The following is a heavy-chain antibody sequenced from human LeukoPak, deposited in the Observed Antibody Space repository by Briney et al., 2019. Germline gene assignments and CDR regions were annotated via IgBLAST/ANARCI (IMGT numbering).Heavy chain of an antibody. CDR1: GGSISSGGYY. V-gene: IGHV4-31*03. CDR2: IYYSGST. J-gene: IGHJ5*02. D-gene: IGHD4-17*01. Sequence: SQTLSLTCTVSGGSISSGGYYWSWIRQHPGKGLEWIGYIYYSGSTYYNPSLKSRVTIAVDTSKNQFSLKLSSVTAADTAVYYCARRWTTVTTSWFDPWGQGTLVTVSS. CDR3: ARRWTTVTTSWFDP.